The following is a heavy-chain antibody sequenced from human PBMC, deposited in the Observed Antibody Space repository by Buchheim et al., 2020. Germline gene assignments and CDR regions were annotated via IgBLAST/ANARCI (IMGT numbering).Heavy chain of an antibody. Sequence: EVQLLEFGGGFVQPGGSLRLSCAASGFAFNNHAMTWVRQAPGKGLEWVSGISSSGSSTNHADFAKGRFTISRDNSRNTLYLQMNSLRAEDTAVYYCAKRKWKLEATGGPFDYWGQGTL. V-gene: IGHV3-23*01. J-gene: IGHJ4*02. CDR2: ISSSGSST. CDR1: GFAFNNHA. CDR3: AKRKWKLEATGGPFDY. D-gene: IGHD1-26*01.